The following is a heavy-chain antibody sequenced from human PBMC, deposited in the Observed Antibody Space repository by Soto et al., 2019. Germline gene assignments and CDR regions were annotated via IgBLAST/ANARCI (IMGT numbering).Heavy chain of an antibody. CDR3: AKGDFFTSSPVDDYYYGMDV. J-gene: IGHJ6*02. CDR2: ISDSGGST. D-gene: IGHD5-12*01. Sequence: GGSLRLSCAASGFTLSSYAMNWVRQAPGKWLEWVSGISDSGGSTYYADSVKGRFTISRDNSKNTLYLQMNSLRAEDTAVYYCAKGDFFTSSPVDDYYYGMDVWGQGXTVTVYS. CDR1: GFTLSSYA. V-gene: IGHV3-23*01.